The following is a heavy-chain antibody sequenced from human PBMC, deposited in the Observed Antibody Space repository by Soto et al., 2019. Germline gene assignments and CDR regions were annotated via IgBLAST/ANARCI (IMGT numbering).Heavy chain of an antibody. V-gene: IGHV3-30-3*01. D-gene: IGHD2-21*01. CDR3: ARESPEHIFFTEPDFDY. J-gene: IGHJ4*02. CDR2: ISYDGSNK. Sequence: XGSLILSCAAAGFTFSSYAMHWVRQAPGRGLEWVAVISYDGSNKYYADSVKGRFTISRDNSKNTLYLQMNSLRAEDTAVYYCARESPEHIFFTEPDFDYWGQGTLVTVSS. CDR1: GFTFSSYA.